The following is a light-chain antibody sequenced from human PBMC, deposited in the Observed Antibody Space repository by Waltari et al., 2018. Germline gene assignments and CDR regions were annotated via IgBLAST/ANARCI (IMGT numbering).Light chain of an antibody. J-gene: IGLJ3*02. CDR2: RND. V-gene: IGLV1-44*01. CDR1: YSNIGNNV. Sequence: QSVLTQPPSASGTPGQRVTISCSGTYSNIGNNVVNWYQQLPGTAPKLLIDRNDLRPPGGPDRFSGAKSGSSASLAISGLHSEDEADYYCAAWDDSLNGRWVFGGGTKVTVL. CDR3: AAWDDSLNGRWV.